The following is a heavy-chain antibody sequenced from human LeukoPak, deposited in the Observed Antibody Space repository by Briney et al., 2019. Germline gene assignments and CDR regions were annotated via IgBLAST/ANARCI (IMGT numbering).Heavy chain of an antibody. CDR1: GFTFDDYA. CDR2: ISGDGGST. J-gene: IGHJ6*02. Sequence: GGSLRLSCAASGFTFDDYAMHWVRQAPGKGLEWVCLISGDGGSTYYADSVKGRFNISRDNSKNSLYLQMNSLRTEDTALYYCAKDMGGDYYYYGMDVWGQGTTVTVSS. D-gene: IGHD3-16*01. CDR3: AKDMGGDYYYYGMDV. V-gene: IGHV3-43*02.